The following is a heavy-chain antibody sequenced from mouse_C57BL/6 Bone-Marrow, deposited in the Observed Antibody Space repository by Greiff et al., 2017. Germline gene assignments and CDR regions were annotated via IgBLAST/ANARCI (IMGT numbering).Heavy chain of an antibody. CDR3: ARQSHYYGISSYYFDY. CDR2: IRSGGSYT. J-gene: IGHJ2*01. Sequence: EVMLVESGGDLVKPGGSLQLSCAASGFTFSSSGMSWVRQTPDKRLEWVATIRSGGSYTYYPDSVKGRFTISRDNAKNTLYRQMSSLKSEDTAMYYCARQSHYYGISSYYFDYVGQGTTLTVSS. D-gene: IGHD1-1*01. V-gene: IGHV5-6*01. CDR1: GFTFSSSG.